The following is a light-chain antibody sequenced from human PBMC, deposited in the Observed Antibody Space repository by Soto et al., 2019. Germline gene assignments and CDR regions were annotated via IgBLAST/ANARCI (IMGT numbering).Light chain of an antibody. Sequence: DIQMTQSPSTLSASVGDRVTITCRASQSISSWLAWYQQKPGKAPKLLIYDASSLESGVPSRFSGSGSGTEFTLTISSLQPDDFATYYCQQYGSFPATFGQGTKVEI. J-gene: IGKJ1*01. CDR3: QQYGSFPAT. V-gene: IGKV1-5*01. CDR1: QSISSW. CDR2: DAS.